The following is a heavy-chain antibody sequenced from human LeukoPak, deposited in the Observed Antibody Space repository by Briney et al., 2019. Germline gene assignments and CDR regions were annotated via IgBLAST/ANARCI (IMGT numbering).Heavy chain of an antibody. CDR3: AKSVWYQLLPFDY. Sequence: GGSLRLSCAASGFTFSSYWMSWVRQAPGKGLEWVSAISGSGGSTYYADSVKGRFTISRDNSKNTLYLQMNSLRAEDTAVYYCAKSVWYQLLPFDYWGQGTLVTVSS. V-gene: IGHV3-23*01. J-gene: IGHJ4*02. CDR1: GFTFSSYW. D-gene: IGHD2-2*01. CDR2: ISGSGGST.